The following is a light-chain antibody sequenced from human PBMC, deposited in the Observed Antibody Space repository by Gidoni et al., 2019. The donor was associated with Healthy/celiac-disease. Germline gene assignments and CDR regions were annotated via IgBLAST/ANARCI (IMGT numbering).Light chain of an antibody. CDR2: DAS. J-gene: IGKJ3*01. CDR3: QQYDNPPLT. Sequence: IQRPKSPSSLSASVGDRVTITCQASQDISNYLNWYQQKPGKAPKLLIYDASNLETGVPSRFSGSGSGTDFTFTISSLQPEDIATYYCQQYDNPPLTFGPGTKVDIK. V-gene: IGKV1-33*01. CDR1: QDISNY.